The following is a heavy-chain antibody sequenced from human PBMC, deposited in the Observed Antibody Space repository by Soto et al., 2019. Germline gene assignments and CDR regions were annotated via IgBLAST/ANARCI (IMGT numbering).Heavy chain of an antibody. D-gene: IGHD3-16*02. Sequence: EVQLLESGGGLVQPGGSLRLSCAASGFTFSSYAMSWVRQAPGKGLEWVSAISGSGGSTYYADSVKGRFTISRDNSKKTLYLQMNRLRAEDTVVYYCAKSLAMITFGGVIVRSSRDAFDIWGQGTMVTVSS. CDR3: AKSLAMITFGGVIVRSSRDAFDI. V-gene: IGHV3-23*01. CDR1: GFTFSSYA. J-gene: IGHJ3*02. CDR2: ISGSGGST.